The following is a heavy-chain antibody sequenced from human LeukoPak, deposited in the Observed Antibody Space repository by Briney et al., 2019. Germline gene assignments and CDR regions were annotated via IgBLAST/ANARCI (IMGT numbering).Heavy chain of an antibody. V-gene: IGHV4-34*01. CDR1: GGSFSGYY. CDR2: INHSGGT. J-gene: IGHJ5*02. D-gene: IGHD5-24*01. Sequence: SETLSLTCAVYGGSFSGYYWSWIRQPPGKGLEWIGEINHSGGTNYNPSLKSRVTISVDTSKNQFSLKLSSVTAADTAVYYCARGRRLHGRFDPWGQGTLVTVSS. CDR3: ARGRRLHGRFDP.